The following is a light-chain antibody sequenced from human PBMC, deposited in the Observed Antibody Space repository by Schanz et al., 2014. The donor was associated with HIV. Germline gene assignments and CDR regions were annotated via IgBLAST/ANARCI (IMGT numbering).Light chain of an antibody. Sequence: QSALTQPASVSGSPGQSITISCTGTSSDVGSYNLVSWYQQHPGKAPKLMIYEVNKRPSGVPDRFSGSKSGNTASLTISGLQAEDEGDYYCCAYAGSSTYVFGTGTKLTVL. CDR1: SSDVGSYNL. CDR2: EVN. V-gene: IGLV2-23*02. J-gene: IGLJ1*01. CDR3: CAYAGSSTYV.